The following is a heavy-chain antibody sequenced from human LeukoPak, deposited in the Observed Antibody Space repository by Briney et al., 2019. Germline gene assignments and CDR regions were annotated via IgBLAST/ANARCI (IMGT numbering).Heavy chain of an antibody. CDR3: AKSLYSGSPLGFDY. Sequence: AGGSLRLSCAASGFTFSSYGMHWVRQAPGKGLEWVAFIRYDGSNKYYADSVKGRFTISRDNSKNTLYLQMNSLRAEDTAVYYCAKSLYSGSPLGFDYWGQGTLVTVSS. J-gene: IGHJ4*02. CDR2: IRYDGSNK. V-gene: IGHV3-30*02. D-gene: IGHD1-26*01. CDR1: GFTFSSYG.